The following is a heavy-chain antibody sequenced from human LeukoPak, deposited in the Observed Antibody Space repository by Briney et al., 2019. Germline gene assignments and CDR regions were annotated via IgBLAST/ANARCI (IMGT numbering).Heavy chain of an antibody. CDR3: AKVGIQLWLRLDY. J-gene: IGHJ4*02. V-gene: IGHV3-30*02. CDR1: GFAFSSYG. D-gene: IGHD5-18*01. Sequence: GGSLRLSCAASGFAFSSYGMHWVRQAPGKGLEWVAFIRYDGSNKYYADSVKGRFTISRDNSKNTLYLQMNSLRAEDTAVYYCAKVGIQLWLRLDYWGQGTLVTVSS. CDR2: IRYDGSNK.